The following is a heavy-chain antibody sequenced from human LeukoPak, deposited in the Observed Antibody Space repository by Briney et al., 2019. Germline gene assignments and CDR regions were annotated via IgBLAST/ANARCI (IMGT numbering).Heavy chain of an antibody. V-gene: IGHV1-18*01. CDR3: ARGVAGTVGYMDV. J-gene: IGHJ6*03. D-gene: IGHD1-1*01. CDR1: GYTFSSYG. CDR2: ISAYSGNT. Sequence: ASVKVSCKASGYTFSSYGISWVRQAPGQGLEWMGWISAYSGNTHYAQKFQGRVTMTRDTSTSTVYMELSSLRSEDTAVYYCARGVAGTVGYMDVWGKGTTVTVSS.